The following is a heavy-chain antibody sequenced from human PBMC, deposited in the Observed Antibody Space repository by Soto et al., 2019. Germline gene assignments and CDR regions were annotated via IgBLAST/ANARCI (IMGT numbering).Heavy chain of an antibody. D-gene: IGHD2-15*01. Sequence: QVQLQQWGAGLLKPSETLSLTCAVYGGSFSGYYWSWIRQPPGKGLEWIGEINHSGSTNYNPSLKRRVTISVDTSKNQFSLKLSSVTAADTAVYYCARVSSPRRKNIVVVVAATSYMDVWGKGTTVTVSS. CDR2: INHSGST. CDR3: ARVSSPRRKNIVVVVAATSYMDV. V-gene: IGHV4-34*01. CDR1: GGSFSGYY. J-gene: IGHJ6*03.